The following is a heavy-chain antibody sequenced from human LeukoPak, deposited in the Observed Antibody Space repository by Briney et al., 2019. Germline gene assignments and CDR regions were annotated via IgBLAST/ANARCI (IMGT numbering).Heavy chain of an antibody. CDR2: IYYSGST. V-gene: IGHV4-61*10. Sequence: PSETLSRTCTVSGGSISSGSYYWSWIRQPAGKGLEWIGYIYYSGSTNYNPSLKSRVTISVDTSKNQFSLKLSSVTAADTAVYYCARGGAAATYYYYMDVWGKGTTVTISS. CDR1: GGSISSGSYY. J-gene: IGHJ6*03. CDR3: ARGGAAATYYYYMDV. D-gene: IGHD6-13*01.